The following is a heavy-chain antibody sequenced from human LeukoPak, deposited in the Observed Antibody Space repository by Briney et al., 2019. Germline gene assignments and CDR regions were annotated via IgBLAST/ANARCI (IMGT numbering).Heavy chain of an antibody. Sequence: SETLSLTCAVYVGSFSGYYWSWIRQPPGKGVEWIGEINHSGSTNYNPSLKSRVTIPVDTSKNQFSLKLSSVTAADTAVYYCARVGYGSGSYYNNAFDIWGQGTMVTVSS. CDR2: INHSGST. CDR3: ARVGYGSGSYYNNAFDI. J-gene: IGHJ3*02. V-gene: IGHV4-34*01. D-gene: IGHD3-10*01. CDR1: VGSFSGYY.